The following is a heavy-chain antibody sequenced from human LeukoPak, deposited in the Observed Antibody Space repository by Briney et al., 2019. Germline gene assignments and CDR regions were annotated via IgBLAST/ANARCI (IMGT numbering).Heavy chain of an antibody. CDR1: GGPISSNGYY. J-gene: IGHJ3*02. D-gene: IGHD1-26*01. Sequence: PSETLTLTCTVSGGPISSNGYYWGWIRQPPGKGLEWIGSFYYTGSTFYSPSLKSRVIISVDTSKNQFSLKLSSVTAADTAVYYCARRSGTYHAFDIWGQGTMVTVSS. CDR3: ARRSGTYHAFDI. CDR2: FYYTGST. V-gene: IGHV4-39*01.